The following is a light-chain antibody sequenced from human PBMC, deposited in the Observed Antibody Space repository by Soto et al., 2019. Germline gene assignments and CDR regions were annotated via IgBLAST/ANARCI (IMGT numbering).Light chain of an antibody. J-gene: IGLJ2*01. V-gene: IGLV1-44*01. CDR1: ISNIGSNT. CDR2: SNN. CDR3: AAGDDSLNVV. Sequence: QSVLTQPPSASGTPGQRVTISCYGSISNIGSNTVNWYQQLPGTAPKLLIYSNNQRPSGVPDRFSGSKSGPSASLAISGLQSEDEADYYCAAGDDSLNVVFGGGTKVTVL.